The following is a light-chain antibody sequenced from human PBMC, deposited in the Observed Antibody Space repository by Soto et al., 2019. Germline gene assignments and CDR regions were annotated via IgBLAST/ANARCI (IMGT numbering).Light chain of an antibody. CDR1: QTIRTR. CDR3: QQYTTFSRA. V-gene: IGKV1-5*01. Sequence: DIQMTQSPSPLSASVGDRVTITCRVSQTIRTRLAWYQQKPGKAPKLLIYDASTLDSGVPSRFSGSGSETDFTLTISGLQPDDFATYYCQQYTTFSRAFGQGTTVDI. J-gene: IGKJ1*01. CDR2: DAS.